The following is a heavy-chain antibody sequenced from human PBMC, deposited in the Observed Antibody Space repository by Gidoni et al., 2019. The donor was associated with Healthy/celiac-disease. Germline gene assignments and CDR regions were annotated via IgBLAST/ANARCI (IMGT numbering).Heavy chain of an antibody. V-gene: IGHV3-30*18. Sequence: QVQLVESGGGVVQPGRSLRLSCAASGFTFSSYGMHWVRQAPGKGLEWVAVISYDGSNKYYADSVKGRFTISRDNSKNTLYLQMNSLRAEDTAVYYCAKDTDGYSSTTPPGYWGQGTLVTVSS. D-gene: IGHD6-13*01. CDR3: AKDTDGYSSTTPPGY. CDR1: GFTFSSYG. J-gene: IGHJ4*02. CDR2: ISYDGSNK.